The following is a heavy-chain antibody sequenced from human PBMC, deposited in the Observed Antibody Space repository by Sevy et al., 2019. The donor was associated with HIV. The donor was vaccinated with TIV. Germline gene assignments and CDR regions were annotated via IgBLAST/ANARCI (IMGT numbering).Heavy chain of an antibody. CDR2: INQDGSQK. D-gene: IGHD2-21*01. J-gene: IGHJ4*02. Sequence: GGCLRLSCAASGFTFSDYFMGWVRKAPGKGLEWIANINQDGSQKNYVDSVKGRFTITRDNAKNLFSLQMNSLRVDDTAVYYCARELWPGDYWGQGTLVTVSS. CDR1: GFTFSDYF. V-gene: IGHV3-7*01. CDR3: ARELWPGDY.